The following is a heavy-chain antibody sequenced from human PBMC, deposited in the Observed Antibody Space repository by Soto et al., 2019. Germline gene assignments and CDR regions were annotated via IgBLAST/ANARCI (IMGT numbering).Heavy chain of an antibody. CDR1: GYSFTSYW. V-gene: IGHV5-10-1*01. D-gene: IGHD1-1*01. CDR3: ARRPKGTNYYYGMDV. J-gene: IGHJ6*02. CDR2: IDPSDSYT. Sequence: GASLKISCKGSGYSFTSYWISWVRQMPGKGLEWMVRIDPSDSYTNYSPPFQGHVTISADKSISTAYLQWSSLKASDTAMYYCARRPKGTNYYYGMDVWGQGTTVTVSS.